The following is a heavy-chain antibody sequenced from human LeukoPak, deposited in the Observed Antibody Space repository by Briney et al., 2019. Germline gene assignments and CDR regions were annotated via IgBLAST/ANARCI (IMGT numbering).Heavy chain of an antibody. J-gene: IGHJ4*02. CDR1: RFTFSSYT. Sequence: PGGSLRLSCAASRFTFSSYTMNWARKPPGKGLEWVSNIGTSSTTIYYADSVKGRFTFSRDNSKNTQYLQMNSLRAEDTAVYYCTDLGYYDSSGYYSDDYWGQGTLVTVSS. CDR2: IGTSSTTI. CDR3: TDLGYYDSSGYYSDDY. D-gene: IGHD3-22*01. V-gene: IGHV3-48*01.